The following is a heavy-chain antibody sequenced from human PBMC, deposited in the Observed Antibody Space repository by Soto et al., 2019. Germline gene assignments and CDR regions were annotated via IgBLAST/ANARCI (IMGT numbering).Heavy chain of an antibody. CDR3: ARQASYWHGGGGWFDP. CDR2: IGTQHDT. D-gene: IGHD2-8*02. J-gene: IGHJ5*02. CDR1: GFTFSAYD. V-gene: IGHV3-13*01. Sequence: EVQLVESGGGLVQPGGSLRLSCAASGFTFSAYDMHWVRQATGKGLEWVAAIGTQHDTYYPDSVKGRFTISRENAKNSLYIKMSSLAAGDTAVYYCARQASYWHGGGGWFDPWGQGTLVTVSS.